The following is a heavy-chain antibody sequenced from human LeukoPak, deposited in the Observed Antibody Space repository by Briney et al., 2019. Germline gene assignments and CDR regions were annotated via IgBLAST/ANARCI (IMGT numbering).Heavy chain of an antibody. CDR3: ARARGCSGGSCYLRYYYYYMDV. V-gene: IGHV4-34*01. Sequence: PSETLSLTCAVYGGSFSGYYWSWIRQPPGKGLEWIGEINHSGSTNYNPSLKSRVTISVDTSKNQFSLKLSSVTAADTAVYYCARARGCSGGSCYLRYYYYYMDVWGKGTTVTVSS. CDR2: INHSGST. J-gene: IGHJ6*03. D-gene: IGHD2-15*01. CDR1: GGSFSGYY.